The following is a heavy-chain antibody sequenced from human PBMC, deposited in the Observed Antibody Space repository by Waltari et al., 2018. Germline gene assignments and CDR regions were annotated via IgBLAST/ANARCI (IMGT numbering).Heavy chain of an antibody. CDR2: INTNTGNP. V-gene: IGHV7-4-1*02. CDR3: ARGGGTFSKPQYFDY. CDR1: GYIFTTYG. D-gene: IGHD1-26*01. J-gene: IGHJ4*02. Sequence: QVHLVQSGSEMKKPGASVKVSCKASGYIFTTYGINWVRQAPGQGLEWMGWINTNTGNPTYVQGFTGRFVFSLDTSVSTAYLQISSLKAEDSAIYYCARGGGTFSKPQYFDYWGQGTRVTVSS.